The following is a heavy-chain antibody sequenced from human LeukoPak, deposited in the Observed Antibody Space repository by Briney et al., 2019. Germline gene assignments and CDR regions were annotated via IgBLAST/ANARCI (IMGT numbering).Heavy chain of an antibody. D-gene: IGHD6-13*01. CDR2: IRYDGSNK. Sequence: GGSLRLSCAASGFTFSSYGMHWVRQAPGKGLEWVAFIRYDGSNKYYADSVKGRFTISRDNSKNTLYLQMNSLRAEDTAVYYCAKGPTKAAAAHYFDYWGQGTLVTVSS. V-gene: IGHV3-30*02. CDR3: AKGPTKAAAAHYFDY. CDR1: GFTFSSYG. J-gene: IGHJ4*02.